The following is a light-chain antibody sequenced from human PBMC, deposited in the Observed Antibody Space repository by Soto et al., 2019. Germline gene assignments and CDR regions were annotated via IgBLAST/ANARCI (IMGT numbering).Light chain of an antibody. J-gene: IGKJ1*01. CDR1: QTISSW. Sequence: TQLNQSRSTLSASLRDRVTITCRSSQTISSWLAWYQQKPGKAPKLLIYKASTLKSGVPSRFSGSGSGTEFTLTISSLQPDDFATYYCQHYNSYSEAFGQGTKVDI. CDR2: KAS. V-gene: IGKV1-5*03. CDR3: QHYNSYSEA.